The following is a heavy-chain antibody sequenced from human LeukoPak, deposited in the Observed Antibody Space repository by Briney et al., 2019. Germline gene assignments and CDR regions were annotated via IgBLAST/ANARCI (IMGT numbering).Heavy chain of an antibody. CDR1: GLTFRSYN. V-gene: IGHV3-21*01. D-gene: IGHD3-10*01. CDR3: AREGAGVLNAFDI. J-gene: IGHJ3*02. Sequence: GGSLRLSCVASGLTFRSYNMNWVRQAPGKGLEWISSISTTSNYKYYADSLKGRFTISRDTTNNSPYLQMNSLRSEDTALYYCAREGAGVLNAFDIWGEGTMVTVSS. CDR2: ISTTSNYK.